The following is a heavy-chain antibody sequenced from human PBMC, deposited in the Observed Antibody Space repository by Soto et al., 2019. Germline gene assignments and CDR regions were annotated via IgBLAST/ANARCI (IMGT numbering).Heavy chain of an antibody. V-gene: IGHV1-18*04. Sequence: ASVKVSCKASGYTFTSYGISWVRLAPGQGLEWMGWISAYNGNTNYAQKLQGRVTMTTDTSTSTAYMELRSLRSDDTAVYYCAGNILGGYNWFDPWGQGTLVTVSS. J-gene: IGHJ5*02. CDR3: AGNILGGYNWFDP. CDR2: ISAYNGNT. CDR1: GYTFTSYG. D-gene: IGHD3-16*01.